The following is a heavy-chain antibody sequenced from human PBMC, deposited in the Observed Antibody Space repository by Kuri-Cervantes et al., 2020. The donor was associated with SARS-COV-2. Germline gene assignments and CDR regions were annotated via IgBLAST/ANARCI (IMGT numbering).Heavy chain of an antibody. D-gene: IGHD6-19*01. CDR1: GYTFTNYG. CDR2: ISVYNGNT. CDR3: ARGQWLVQFFDY. V-gene: IGHV1-18*01. Sequence: AAVQDFCKASGYTFTNYGISWVRQAPGQGLDRMGWISVYNGNTNYAQNFQGRVTMTTDTSTSTAYIELRSLKSDDAAVDYCARGQWLVQFFDYWGQGALITVSS. J-gene: IGHJ4*02.